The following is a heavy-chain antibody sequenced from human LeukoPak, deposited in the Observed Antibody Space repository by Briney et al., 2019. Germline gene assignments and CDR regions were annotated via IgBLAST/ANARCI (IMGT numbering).Heavy chain of an antibody. CDR2: IRYDGSIK. CDR3: AKSTDNELELLLDY. J-gene: IGHJ4*02. Sequence: PGGSLRLSCAASGFIFRNSGMHWVRQALGKGLEWVAFIRYDGSIKYYADSVNGRFTISRDNSKNTLYLQMNSLRAEDTAVYYCAKSTDNELELLLDYWGQGTLVTVSS. D-gene: IGHD1-7*01. V-gene: IGHV3-30*02. CDR1: GFIFRNSG.